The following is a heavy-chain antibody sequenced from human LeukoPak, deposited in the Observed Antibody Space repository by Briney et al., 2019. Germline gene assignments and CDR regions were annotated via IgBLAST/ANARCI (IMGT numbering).Heavy chain of an antibody. CDR3: AKDRIVGVISGIDY. Sequence: PGGSLDLPFEPSELPFSGYPMYGVGQAPGKGLGGGEGISYDGSNEYYANSVTGRFTISRDNPQNTLYLLMNSLRAEDTAMYYCAKDRIVGVISGIDYWGQGTLVTVSS. D-gene: IGHD3-10*01. CDR1: ELPFSGYP. V-gene: IGHV3-30*18. CDR2: ISYDGSNE. J-gene: IGHJ4*02.